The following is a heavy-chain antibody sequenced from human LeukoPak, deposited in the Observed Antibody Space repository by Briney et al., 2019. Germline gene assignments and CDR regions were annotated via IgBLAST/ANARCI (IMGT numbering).Heavy chain of an antibody. CDR3: ARRSGSYSWFDP. CDR2: IYPGDSAT. J-gene: IGHJ5*02. CDR1: GSSFTSYW. Sequence: GEPLNISCKGSGSSFTSYWIGWVRKLPGKGLGWMGIIYPGDSATRYSPSFQGHVSISADKSISTAYLQSSSLMASYTAMYSCARRSGSYSWFDPWGQGTLVTVSS. V-gene: IGHV5-51*01. D-gene: IGHD1-26*01.